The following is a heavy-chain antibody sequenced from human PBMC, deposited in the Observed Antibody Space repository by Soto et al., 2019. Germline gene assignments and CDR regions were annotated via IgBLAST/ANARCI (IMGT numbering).Heavy chain of an antibody. CDR2: INHSGST. CDR3: ARGSRTYGMDV. Sequence: PSETLSLTCAVYGGSFSGYYWSWIRQPPGKGLEWIGEINHSGSTNYNPSLKSRVTISVDTSKNQFSLKLSSVTAADTAVYYCARGSRTYGMDVWGQGTTVTVS. V-gene: IGHV4-34*01. D-gene: IGHD6-13*01. CDR1: GGSFSGYY. J-gene: IGHJ6*02.